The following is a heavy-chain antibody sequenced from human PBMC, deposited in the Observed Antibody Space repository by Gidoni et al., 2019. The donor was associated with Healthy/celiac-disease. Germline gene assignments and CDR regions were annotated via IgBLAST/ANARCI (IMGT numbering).Heavy chain of an antibody. CDR1: GGSFSGYY. V-gene: IGHV4-34*01. CDR2: INHSGST. D-gene: IGHD4-17*01. Sequence: QVQLQQWGAGLLKPSETLSLTCAVYGGSFSGYYWSWIRQPPGKGLEWIGEINHSGSTNYNPSLKSRVTISVDTSKNQFSLKLSSVTAADTAVYYCARRGATVTWFDPWGQGTLVTVSS. J-gene: IGHJ5*02. CDR3: ARRGATVTWFDP.